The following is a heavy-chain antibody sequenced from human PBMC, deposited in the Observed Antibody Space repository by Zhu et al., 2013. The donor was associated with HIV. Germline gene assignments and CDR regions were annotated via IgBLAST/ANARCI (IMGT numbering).Heavy chain of an antibody. D-gene: IGHD3-10*01. CDR2: ISSSSSYI. CDR3: ARVVTMVQGVIREKAYYYYGMDV. Sequence: VQLVESGGGLVKPGGSLRLSCAASGFTFSSYSMNWVRQAPGKGLEWVSSISSSSSYIYYADSVKGRFTISRDNAKNSLYLQMNSLRAEDTAVYYCARVVTMVQGVIREKAYYYYGMDVWGQGTTVTVSS. J-gene: IGHJ6*02. CDR1: GFTFSSYS. V-gene: IGHV3-21*01.